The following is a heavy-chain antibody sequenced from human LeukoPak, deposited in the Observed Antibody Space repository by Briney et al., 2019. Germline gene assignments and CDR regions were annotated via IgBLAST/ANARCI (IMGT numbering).Heavy chain of an antibody. CDR1: GFTFSNYW. J-gene: IGHJ6*03. D-gene: IGHD3-3*01. Sequence: GGSLRLSCAASGFTFSNYWMTWVRQAPGKGLEWVADIKQDGSEKLYVKSVRGRFTISRDNAKMSLFLQMNSLRAEDMAVYYCARDNGVVHGVYYMDVWGKGTTVTVS. CDR2: IKQDGSEK. V-gene: IGHV3-7*01. CDR3: ARDNGVVHGVYYMDV.